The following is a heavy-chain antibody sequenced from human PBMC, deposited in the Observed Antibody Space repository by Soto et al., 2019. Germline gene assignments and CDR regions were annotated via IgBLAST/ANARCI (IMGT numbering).Heavy chain of an antibody. CDR2: TSYDGSNK. CDR1: GFNFISYG. V-gene: IGHV3-30*18. J-gene: IGHJ4*01. Sequence: GGSLRLSCVAFGFNFISYGMHWDRKAPGKGLEWVAVTSYDGSNKKYTDCVRGRFTISRDNSKNTLYLQIDNLGSEEPAFYYSANDRNVLMFGGTIQIPCLIELWGEGFLVIVCS. CDR3: ANDRNVLMFGGTIQIPCLIEL. D-gene: IGHD3-16*01.